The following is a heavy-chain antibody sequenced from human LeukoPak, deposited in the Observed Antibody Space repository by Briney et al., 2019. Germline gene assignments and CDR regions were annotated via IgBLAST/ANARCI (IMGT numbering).Heavy chain of an antibody. CDR3: ARDCIGCHGFDY. Sequence: ASVKVSCKASGYTFTSYGISWVRQAPGQGLEWMGWVSAYADDTNYVQKFQGRVTMTTDTSTSTAYMELKSLRSDDTAVYYCARDCIGCHGFDYWGQGTLVTVSS. V-gene: IGHV1-18*01. CDR2: VSAYADDT. J-gene: IGHJ4*02. CDR1: GYTFTSYG. D-gene: IGHD2-15*01.